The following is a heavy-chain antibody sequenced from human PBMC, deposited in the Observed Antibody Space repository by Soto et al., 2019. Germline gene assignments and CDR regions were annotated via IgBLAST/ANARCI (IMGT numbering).Heavy chain of an antibody. CDR1: GYSFSSDW. V-gene: IGHV5-51*01. Sequence: PGESLKISCQGSGYSFSSDWIAWVRQTPGKGLEWMGIVYPGDSNTKYGPSFEGQVTMSVDKSVSTAYLQWSSLKASDTAMYYCARRDYYDSRNWFDPWGQGTLVTVSS. CDR2: VYPGDSNT. CDR3: ARRDYYDSRNWFDP. D-gene: IGHD3-22*01. J-gene: IGHJ5*02.